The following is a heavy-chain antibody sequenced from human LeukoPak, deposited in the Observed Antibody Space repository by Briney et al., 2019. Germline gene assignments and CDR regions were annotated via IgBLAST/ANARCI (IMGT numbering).Heavy chain of an antibody. V-gene: IGHV4-34*01. Sequence: SETLSLTCAVYGGSFSGYYWSWIRQPPGKGLEWIGEINHSGSTNYNPSLKSRVTISVDTSKNQFSLKLSSVTAADTAVYYCARGSTGVGAQTNHAHDYWGQGTLVTVSS. CDR1: GGSFSGYY. D-gene: IGHD1-26*01. J-gene: IGHJ4*02. CDR3: ARGSTGVGAQTNHAHDY. CDR2: INHSGST.